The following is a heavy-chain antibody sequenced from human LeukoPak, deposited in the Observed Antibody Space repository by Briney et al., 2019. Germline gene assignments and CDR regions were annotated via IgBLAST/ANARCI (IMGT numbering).Heavy chain of an antibody. CDR2: ISSSSSYI. V-gene: IGHV3-21*01. D-gene: IGHD2-15*01. Sequence: GGSLRLSCAASGVTSSSYSMNWVRQAPGKGPEWVSSISSSSSYIYYADSVKGRFTISRDNAKNSLYLQMNSLRAEDTAVYYCARGVPFGITPLYYFDYWGQGTLVTVSS. J-gene: IGHJ4*02. CDR3: ARGVPFGITPLYYFDY. CDR1: GVTSSSYS.